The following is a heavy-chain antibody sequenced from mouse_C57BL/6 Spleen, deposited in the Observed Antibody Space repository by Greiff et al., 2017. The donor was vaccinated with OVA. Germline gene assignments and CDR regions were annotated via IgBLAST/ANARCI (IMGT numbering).Heavy chain of an antibody. CDR1: GFTFSSYA. J-gene: IGHJ4*01. CDR3: ARVLRGAMDY. D-gene: IGHD1-1*01. Sequence: DVKLVESGGGLVKPGGSLKLSCAASGFTFSSYAMSWVRQTPEKRLEWVATISDGGSYTYYPDNVKGRFTISRDNAKNNLYLQMSHLKSEDTAMYYCARVLRGAMDYWGQGTSVTVSS. V-gene: IGHV5-4*03. CDR2: ISDGGSYT.